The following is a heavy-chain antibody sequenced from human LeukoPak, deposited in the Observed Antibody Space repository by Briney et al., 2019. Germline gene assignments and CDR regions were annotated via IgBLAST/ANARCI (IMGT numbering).Heavy chain of an antibody. D-gene: IGHD2-2*02. CDR1: GYTFTSYG. CDR3: ARGADIVVVPAAISYPGWFDP. CDR2: ISAYNGNT. J-gene: IGHJ5*02. V-gene: IGHV1-18*01. Sequence: ASVTVSCKASGYTFTSYGISWVRQAPGQGLEWMGWISAYNGNTNYAQKLQGRVTMTTDTSTSTAYMELRSLRSDDTAVYYCARGADIVVVPAAISYPGWFDPWGQGTLVTVSS.